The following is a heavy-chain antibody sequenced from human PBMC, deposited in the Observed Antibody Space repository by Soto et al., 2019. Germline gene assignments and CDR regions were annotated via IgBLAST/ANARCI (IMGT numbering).Heavy chain of an antibody. V-gene: IGHV3-7*01. CDR3: ARRTAGGKTFEY. CDR1: GFAFSTFW. CDR2: IKEAGSER. J-gene: IGHJ4*02. Sequence: EVQLVESGGGLVQPGGSLRLSCVASGFAFSTFWMSWVRQAPGKGLEWLANIKEAGSERVYVDSVKGRFTISRDNAKDSVQLLLNSLRAEDTAVYYCARRTAGGKTFEYWGQGTLVTVSS. D-gene: IGHD6-13*01.